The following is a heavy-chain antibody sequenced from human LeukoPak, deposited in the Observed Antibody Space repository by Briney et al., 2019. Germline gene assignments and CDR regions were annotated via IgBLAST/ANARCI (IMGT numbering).Heavy chain of an antibody. CDR1: GFTFSSYG. Sequence: PGGSLRLSCAASGFTFSSYGMHWVRQAPGKGLEWVAFIRYDGSNKYYADSVKGRFTISRDNSKNTLYLQMNSLRAEDTAVYYCARDADYYDSSGPGDYWGQGTLVTVSS. V-gene: IGHV3-30*02. J-gene: IGHJ4*02. D-gene: IGHD3-22*01. CDR3: ARDADYYDSSGPGDY. CDR2: IRYDGSNK.